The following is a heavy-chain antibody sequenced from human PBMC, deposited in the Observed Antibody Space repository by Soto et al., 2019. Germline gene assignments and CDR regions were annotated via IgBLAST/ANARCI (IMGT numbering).Heavy chain of an antibody. Sequence: QVQLVESGGGVVQPGESLRLSCAGSGFTFSSYGMDWVRQAPGKGLEWVAVISYDGSNKYYVDSVKGRFTISRDNSKNTLYLQMNGLRAEDTAVYYCAKDRMGAGIRGYFDYWGQGMLVTVSS. CDR1: GFTFSSYG. CDR2: ISYDGSNK. J-gene: IGHJ4*02. D-gene: IGHD3-10*01. CDR3: AKDRMGAGIRGYFDY. V-gene: IGHV3-30*18.